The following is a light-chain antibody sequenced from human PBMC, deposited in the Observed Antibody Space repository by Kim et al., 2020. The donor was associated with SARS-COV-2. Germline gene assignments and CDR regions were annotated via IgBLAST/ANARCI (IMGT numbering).Light chain of an antibody. CDR1: RLGDKN. CDR2: QDN. J-gene: IGLJ2*01. CDR3: QAWDSSSGEV. Sequence: VPPGQTATITCSGDRLGDKNTYWYQKKSGPSPVLVIYQDNQRPSGIPERFSGSNSGNTATLTISGTQAMDEGDYYCQAWDSSSGEVFGGGTQLTVL. V-gene: IGLV3-1*01.